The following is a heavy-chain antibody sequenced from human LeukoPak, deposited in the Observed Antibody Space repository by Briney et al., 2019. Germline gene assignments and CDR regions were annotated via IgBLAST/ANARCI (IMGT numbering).Heavy chain of an antibody. V-gene: IGHV4-59*08. Sequence: SETLSLTCTISGGSISNYYWSWIRQTPGKGLEWIGYIYYTGGTDYNPSLKSRVTISVDTSKNQFSLKLSSVTAADTAVYYCARGALLLWFGESPWAFDIWGQGTMVTVSS. J-gene: IGHJ3*02. CDR1: GGSISNYY. D-gene: IGHD3-10*01. CDR2: IYYTGGT. CDR3: ARGALLLWFGESPWAFDI.